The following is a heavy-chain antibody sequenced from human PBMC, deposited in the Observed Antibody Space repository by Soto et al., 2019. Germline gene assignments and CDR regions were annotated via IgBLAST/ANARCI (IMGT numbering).Heavy chain of an antibody. V-gene: IGHV4-61*03. J-gene: IGHJ6*02. Sequence: SETLSLTCSVSGDSVTNGRFYWTWIRQPPGKGLEWLGYTYYTGTTKYNPSLKSRVSISQDASKNHFSLKLSSVTAADTAVYYCARDHYFDISGYFPPNANSYGMDVWGPGTTVTVS. CDR1: GDSVTNGRFY. CDR3: ARDHYFDISGYFPPNANSYGMDV. D-gene: IGHD3-22*01. CDR2: TYYTGTT.